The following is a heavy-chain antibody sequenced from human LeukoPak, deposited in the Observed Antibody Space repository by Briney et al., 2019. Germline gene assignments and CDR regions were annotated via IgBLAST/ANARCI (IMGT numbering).Heavy chain of an antibody. CDR1: GFTFDDYA. V-gene: IGHV3-9*01. CDR3: ARGGGMRSWYDFDY. J-gene: IGHJ4*02. D-gene: IGHD6-13*01. Sequence: PGGSLRLSCAASGFTFDDYAMHCVRQAPGKGLEWVSGISWNSGSIDYADSVKGRFTISRDNDKNSVHLQMNNLRAEDTAVYYCARGGGMRSWYDFDYWGQGILVTVSS. CDR2: ISWNSGSI.